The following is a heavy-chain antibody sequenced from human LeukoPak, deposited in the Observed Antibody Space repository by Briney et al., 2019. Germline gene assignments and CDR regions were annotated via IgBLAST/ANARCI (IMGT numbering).Heavy chain of an antibody. J-gene: IGHJ5*02. CDR2: IIPIFGTA. CDR1: GFTFRNYA. V-gene: IGHV1-69*01. Sequence: PGGSLRLPCAASGFTFRNYAMYWVRQAPGQGLEWMGGIIPIFGTANYAQKFQGRVTITADESTSTAYMELSSLRSEDTAVYYCARFAAAGTGLWFDPWGQGTLVTVSS. CDR3: ARFAAAGTGLWFDP. D-gene: IGHD6-13*01.